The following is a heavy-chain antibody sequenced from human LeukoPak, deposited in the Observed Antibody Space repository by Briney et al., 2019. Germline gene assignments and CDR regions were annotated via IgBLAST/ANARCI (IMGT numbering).Heavy chain of an antibody. CDR1: GFIFDDYA. CDR2: ISWNSGSI. Sequence: PGGSLRLSCAASGFIFDDYAMHWVRQAPGKGLEWVSGISWNSGSIGYADSVKGRFTISRDNSKNTLYLQMNSLRAEDTAVYYCAKAFGLGTTGDYYYYMDVWGKGTTVTVSS. V-gene: IGHV3-9*01. D-gene: IGHD3/OR15-3a*01. CDR3: AKAFGLGTTGDYYYYMDV. J-gene: IGHJ6*03.